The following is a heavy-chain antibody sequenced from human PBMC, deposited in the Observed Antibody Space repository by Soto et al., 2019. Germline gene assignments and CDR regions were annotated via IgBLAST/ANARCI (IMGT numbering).Heavy chain of an antibody. Sequence: GKSLRLSCTASGFTFGDYAMSWFRQAPGQGLEWVGFIRSKAYGGTTEYAASVKGRFTISRDDSKSIAYLQMNSLKTEDTAVYYCTGPTYYYGSGSSPNYYGMDVWGQGTTVTVSS. CDR3: TGPTYYYGSGSSPNYYGMDV. D-gene: IGHD3-10*01. CDR1: GFTFGDYA. J-gene: IGHJ6*02. CDR2: IRSKAYGGTT. V-gene: IGHV3-49*03.